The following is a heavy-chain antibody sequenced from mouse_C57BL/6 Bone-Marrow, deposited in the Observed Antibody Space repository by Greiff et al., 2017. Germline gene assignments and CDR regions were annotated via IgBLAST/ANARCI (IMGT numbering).Heavy chain of an antibody. CDR2: IDPENGDT. J-gene: IGHJ1*03. CDR3: TTKGGRYFDV. D-gene: IGHD1-1*02. V-gene: IGHV14-4*01. Sequence: VQLQQSGAELVRPGASVKLSCTASGFHIKDDYMTWVKQRPEQGLEWIGWIDPENGDTEYASKFQGKATITADTSSNTAYLQLSSLTSEDTAVYYCTTKGGRYFDVWGTGTTVTVSS. CDR1: GFHIKDDY.